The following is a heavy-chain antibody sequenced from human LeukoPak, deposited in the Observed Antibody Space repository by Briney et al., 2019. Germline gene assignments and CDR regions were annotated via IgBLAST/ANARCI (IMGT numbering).Heavy chain of an antibody. Sequence: ASVKVSYKASGYTFTSYAMHWVRQAPGQRLEWMGWINAGNGNTKYSQKFQGRVTITRDTSASTAYMELSSLRSQDTAVYYCARNVGSGSYSLGYLDYWGQGTLVTVSS. CDR2: INAGNGNT. CDR3: ARNVGSGSYSLGYLDY. J-gene: IGHJ4*02. V-gene: IGHV1-3*01. D-gene: IGHD3-10*01. CDR1: GYTFTSYA.